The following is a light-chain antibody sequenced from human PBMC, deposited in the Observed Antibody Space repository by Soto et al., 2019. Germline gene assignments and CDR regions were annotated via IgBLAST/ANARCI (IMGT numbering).Light chain of an antibody. CDR1: QSVTNNY. J-gene: IGKJ1*01. V-gene: IGKV3-20*01. CDR3: QQYGSSFRT. CDR2: AAS. Sequence: EIVLTQSPETLSLSPGERATLSCRASQSVTNNYLAWHQQKPGQAPRLLIFAASSKATGIPDRFNGSGSGIDFTFTICRLEPEDFAVYYCQQYGSSFRTFGQGTKVDIK.